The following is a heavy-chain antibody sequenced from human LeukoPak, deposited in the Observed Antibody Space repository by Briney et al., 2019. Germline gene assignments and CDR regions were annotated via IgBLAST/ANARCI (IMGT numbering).Heavy chain of an antibody. CDR1: GGSISSYY. CDR3: ARQADLNDYGDYVLGY. J-gene: IGHJ4*02. V-gene: IGHV4-59*08. D-gene: IGHD4-17*01. Sequence: SETLSLTCTVSGGSISSYYWSWIRQPPGKGLEWIGYIYYSGSTNYNPSLKSRVTISVDTSKNQFSLKLSSVTAADTAVYYCARQADLNDYGDYVLGYWGQGTLVIVSS. CDR2: IYYSGST.